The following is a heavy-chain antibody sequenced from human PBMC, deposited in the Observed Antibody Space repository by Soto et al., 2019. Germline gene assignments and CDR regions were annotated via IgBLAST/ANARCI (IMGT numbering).Heavy chain of an antibody. J-gene: IGHJ5*02. CDR1: GYTFTRHL. CDR3: VRVGLVGSNRLSNAWFEA. Sequence: PGESLKISCKASGYTFTRHLIGWVRQIPWKGLEWMVIVYPEDSYKRYDPSFQGQVTISADKSINTAYLQWSSLKASDTAIYYCVRVGLVGSNRLSNAWFEAWGQGTLVTVSS. CDR2: VYPEDSYK. D-gene: IGHD1-26*01. V-gene: IGHV5-51*01.